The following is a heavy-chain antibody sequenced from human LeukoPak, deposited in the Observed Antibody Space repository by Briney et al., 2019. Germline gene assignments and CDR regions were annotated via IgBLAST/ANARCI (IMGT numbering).Heavy chain of an antibody. CDR3: ARAERYSSGWYESLQLNYFDY. J-gene: IGHJ4*02. D-gene: IGHD6-19*01. CDR1: GYTFTGYY. Sequence: GASVKVSCKASGYTFTGYYMHLVRQAPGQGLEWMGWINPSSGGTNYAQKFQGRVTMTRDTSISTAYMELSRLRSDDTAVYYCARAERYSSGWYESLQLNYFDYWGQGTLVTVSS. CDR2: INPSSGGT. V-gene: IGHV1-2*02.